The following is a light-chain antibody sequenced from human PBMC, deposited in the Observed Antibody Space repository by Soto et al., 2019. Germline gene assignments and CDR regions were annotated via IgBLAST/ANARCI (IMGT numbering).Light chain of an antibody. CDR1: QSVSSY. CDR3: QQADSFPLT. V-gene: IGKV3-11*02. Sequence: EIVLTQSPATLSLSPGERATLSCRASQSVSSYLAWYQQKPGQPPRLLISGTSNRATGIPDRFSGSGSGRDFTLTISRLEPEDFATYYCQQADSFPLTFGGGTKVDI. CDR2: GTS. J-gene: IGKJ4*01.